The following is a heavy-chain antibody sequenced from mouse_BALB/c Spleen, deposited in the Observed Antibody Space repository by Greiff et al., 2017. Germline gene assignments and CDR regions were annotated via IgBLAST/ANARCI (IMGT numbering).Heavy chain of an antibody. D-gene: IGHD2-4*01. CDR2: ISSGGSYT. Sequence: EVHLVESGGDLVKPGGSLKLSCAASGFTFSSYGMSWVRQTPDKRLEWVATISSGGSYTYYPDSVKGRFTISRDNAKNTLYLQMSSLKSEDTAMYYCARHRGLRGDYWGQGTSVTVSS. CDR1: GFTFSSYG. J-gene: IGHJ4*01. V-gene: IGHV5-6*01. CDR3: ARHRGLRGDY.